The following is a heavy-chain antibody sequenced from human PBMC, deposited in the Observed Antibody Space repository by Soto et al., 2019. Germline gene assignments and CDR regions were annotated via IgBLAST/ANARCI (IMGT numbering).Heavy chain of an antibody. CDR3: ARTRRGPVRSYFDY. CDR2: INPNSGGT. CDR1: GYTFTGYY. V-gene: IGHV1-2*02. J-gene: IGHJ4*02. Sequence: ASLKVSCKASGYTFTGYYMHWVRQAPGQGLEWMGWINPNSGGTNYAQKFQGRVTMTRDTSISTAYMELSRLRSDDTAVYYCARTRRGPVRSYFDYWGQGTLVTVSS. D-gene: IGHD2-15*01.